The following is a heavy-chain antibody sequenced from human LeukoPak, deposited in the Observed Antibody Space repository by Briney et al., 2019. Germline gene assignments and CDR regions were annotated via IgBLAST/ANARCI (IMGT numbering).Heavy chain of an antibody. V-gene: IGHV4-34*01. J-gene: IGHJ4*02. CDR2: INHSGST. D-gene: IGHD3-9*01. Sequence: SETLSLTCAVYGGSFSGYYWSWIRQPPGKGLEWIGEINHSGSTNYNPFLKSRVTISVDTSKNQFSLKLSSVTAADTAVYYCARGHLYYDILTGYTNWGQGTLVTVSS. CDR1: GGSFSGYY. CDR3: ARGHLYYDILTGYTN.